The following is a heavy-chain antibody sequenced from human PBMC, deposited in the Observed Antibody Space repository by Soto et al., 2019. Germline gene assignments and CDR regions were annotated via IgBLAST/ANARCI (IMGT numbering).Heavy chain of an antibody. D-gene: IGHD3-9*01. CDR3: TRLRYFDWYENN. CDR2: VRSKANSYAT. J-gene: IGHJ4*02. V-gene: IGHV3-73*02. CDR1: GFAFSGSA. Sequence: EVQLVESGGGLVQPGGSLKLSCAASGFAFSGSAMHWVRQASGKGLEWVGRVRSKANSYATSYAASVKGRFTISRDDSKNTAYLQMNSLKTEDTAVYYCTRLRYFDWYENNWGQGTLVTVSS.